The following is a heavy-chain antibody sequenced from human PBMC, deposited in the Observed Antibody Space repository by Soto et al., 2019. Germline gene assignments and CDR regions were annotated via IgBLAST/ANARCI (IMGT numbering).Heavy chain of an antibody. J-gene: IGHJ4*02. D-gene: IGHD2-15*01. CDR1: GFTFSSYG. Sequence: GGSLRLSCAASGFTFSSYGMHWVRQAPGKGLEWVAVISYDGSNKYYADSVKGRFTISRDNSKNTLYLQMNSLRAEDTAVYYCAKLPLGYCSGGSCYYVDYWGQGTLVTVSS. V-gene: IGHV3-30*18. CDR3: AKLPLGYCSGGSCYYVDY. CDR2: ISYDGSNK.